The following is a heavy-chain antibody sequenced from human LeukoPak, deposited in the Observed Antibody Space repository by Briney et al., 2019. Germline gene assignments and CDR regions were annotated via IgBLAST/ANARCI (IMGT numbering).Heavy chain of an antibody. D-gene: IGHD6-19*01. CDR1: GFTFSSYW. CDR3: AREGTVAGTDY. CDR2: IKQDGSEK. J-gene: IGHJ4*02. V-gene: IGHV3-7*03. Sequence: PGGSLRLSCAASGFTFSSYWMSWVRQAPGKGLEWVANIKQDGSEKYYVDSVKGRFTISRDNAKNSLYLQMNSLRAEDTALYHCAREGTVAGTDYWGQGTLVTVSS.